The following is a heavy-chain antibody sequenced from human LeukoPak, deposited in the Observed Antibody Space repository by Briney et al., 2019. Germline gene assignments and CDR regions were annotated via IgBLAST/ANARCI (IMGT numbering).Heavy chain of an antibody. V-gene: IGHV1-18*01. J-gene: IGHJ4*02. CDR3: ARVGYCSSTSCYPMSDY. D-gene: IGHD2-2*03. Sequence: GASVKVSCKASGYTFTSYGISWVRQAPGQGLEWMGWISAYNGNTNYAQKLQGRVTMTTDTSTSTAHMELRSLRSDDTAVYYCARVGYCSSTSCYPMSDYWGQGTLVTVSS. CDR2: ISAYNGNT. CDR1: GYTFTSYG.